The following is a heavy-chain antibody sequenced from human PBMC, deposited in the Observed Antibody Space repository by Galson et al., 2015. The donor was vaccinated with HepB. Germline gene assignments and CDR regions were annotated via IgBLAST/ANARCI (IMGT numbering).Heavy chain of an antibody. Sequence: SVKVSCKASGYTFTNYDINWVRQATGQGLEWMGWMNPNSGNTGYAQKFQGRVTMTRNTSISTAYMELSSLRSEDTAVYYCTGGRGPSRGSFQHWGQGTLVSVSS. V-gene: IGHV1-8*01. CDR3: TGGRGPSRGSFQH. J-gene: IGHJ1*01. D-gene: IGHD3-10*01. CDR2: MNPNSGNT. CDR1: GYTFTNYD.